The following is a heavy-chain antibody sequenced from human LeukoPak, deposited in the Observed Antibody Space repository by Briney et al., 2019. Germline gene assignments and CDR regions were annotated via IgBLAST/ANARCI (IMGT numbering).Heavy chain of an antibody. V-gene: IGHV3-11*01. J-gene: IGHJ4*02. CDR3: ARDPYSSGYYVY. CDR2: ISNSGRSI. D-gene: IGHD3-22*01. CDR1: GFTFSDYY. Sequence: GGSLRLSCAASGFTFSDYYMTWIRQAPGKGLEWVAYISNSGRSIYYADSVKGRFTISRDNAKNSLYVQMNSLRAEDTAVYYCARDPYSSGYYVYWGQGTLVTVSS.